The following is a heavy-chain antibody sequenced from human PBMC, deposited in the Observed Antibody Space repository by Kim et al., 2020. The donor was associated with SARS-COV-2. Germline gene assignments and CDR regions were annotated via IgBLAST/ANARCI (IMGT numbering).Heavy chain of an antibody. J-gene: IGHJ3*02. Sequence: SETLSLTCAVYGGSFSGYYWSWIRQPPGKGLEWIGEINHSGSTNYNPSLKSRVTISVDTSKNQFSLKLSSVTAADTAVYYCARGLYHNYVVRGVIRRDDAFDIWGQGTMVTVSS. CDR2: INHSGST. V-gene: IGHV4-34*01. D-gene: IGHD3-10*01. CDR1: GGSFSGYY. CDR3: ARGLYHNYVVRGVIRRDDAFDI.